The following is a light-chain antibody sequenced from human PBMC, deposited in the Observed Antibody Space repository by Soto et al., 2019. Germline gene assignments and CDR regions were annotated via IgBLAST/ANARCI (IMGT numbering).Light chain of an antibody. CDR2: AAS. CDR3: QQTYNTPIT. CDR1: QFISRH. V-gene: IGKV1-39*01. J-gene: IGKJ5*01. Sequence: DIQMTQSPSPLSTSVGNRVTITCRASQFISRHLNWYQQKPGKDPKLLIYAASSLQSGVPSRFSGSGSGTDFTLTISSLQPEDFATYYCQQTYNTPITFGQGTRLEIK.